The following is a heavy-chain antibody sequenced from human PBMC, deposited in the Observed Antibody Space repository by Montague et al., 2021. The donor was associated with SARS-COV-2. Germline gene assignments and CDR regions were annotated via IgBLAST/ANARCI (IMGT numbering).Heavy chain of an antibody. CDR1: GGSINNYF. V-gene: IGHV4-59*01. CDR3: ARAVVGAKTATIES. D-gene: IGHD2-15*01. Sequence: SETLSLTCSVSGGSINNYFWGWIRQSPGKGLEWVGYMHSTGCTAXNPSLKSRVIISVDTSKTQISLKLSSVSAADTALYYCARAVVGAKTATIESWGQGTLVTVSS. CDR2: MHSTGCT. J-gene: IGHJ4*02.